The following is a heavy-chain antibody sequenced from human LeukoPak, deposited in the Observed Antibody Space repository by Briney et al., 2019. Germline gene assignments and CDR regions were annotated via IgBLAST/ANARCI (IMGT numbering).Heavy chain of an antibody. CDR1: VYTFTSYG. V-gene: IGHV1-18*01. Sequence: ASVKVSCKASVYTFTSYGISWVRQAPGQGLERMGWISAYNGNTYCAQKLQGRVTMTTDTSTSTAYMELRSLRSDDTAVYYCARVLGSYTYDYWGQGTLVTVSS. CDR2: ISAYNGNT. CDR3: ARVLGSYTYDY. D-gene: IGHD1-26*01. J-gene: IGHJ4*02.